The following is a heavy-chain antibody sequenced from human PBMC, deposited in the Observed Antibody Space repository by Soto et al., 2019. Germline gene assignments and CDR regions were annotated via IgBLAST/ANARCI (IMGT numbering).Heavy chain of an antibody. CDR2: INHSGST. CDR1: GGSFSGYY. J-gene: IGHJ5*02. V-gene: IGHV4-34*01. Sequence: QVQLQQWGAGLLKPSETLSLTCAVYGGSFSGYYWSWIRQPPGKGLEWIGEINHSGSTNYNPSLKSRVTRTVDTANNQFSLKLSSGAGADPAVYYCARKVVRGVIIRPNWFDPWGQGTLVTVSS. D-gene: IGHD3-10*01. CDR3: ARKVVRGVIIRPNWFDP.